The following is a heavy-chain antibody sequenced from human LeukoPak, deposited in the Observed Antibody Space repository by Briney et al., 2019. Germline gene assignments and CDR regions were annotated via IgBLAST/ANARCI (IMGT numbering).Heavy chain of an antibody. CDR2: INHSGST. J-gene: IGHJ5*02. CDR1: GGSFSGYY. Sequence: SGTLSLTCAVYGGSFSGYYWSWIRQPPGKGLEWIGEINHSGSTNYNPSLKSRVTISVDTSKNQFSLKLSSVTAADTAVYYCARVNTYYDFWSGYPRLGWFDPWGQGTLVTVSS. V-gene: IGHV4-34*01. D-gene: IGHD3-3*01. CDR3: ARVNTYYDFWSGYPRLGWFDP.